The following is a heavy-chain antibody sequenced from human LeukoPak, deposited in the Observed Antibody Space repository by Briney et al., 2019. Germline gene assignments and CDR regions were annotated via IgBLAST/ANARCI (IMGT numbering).Heavy chain of an antibody. Sequence: GGSLRLSCTASGVTLSSYAMSWIRQAPGKGLEWVSYISSSSSYTNYADSVKGRFTISRDNAKNSLYLQMNSLRAEDTAVYYCARAGSYFDLDAFDIWGQGTMVTVSS. CDR2: ISSSSSYT. V-gene: IGHV3-11*06. CDR3: ARAGSYFDLDAFDI. J-gene: IGHJ3*02. D-gene: IGHD3-9*01. CDR1: GVTLSSYA.